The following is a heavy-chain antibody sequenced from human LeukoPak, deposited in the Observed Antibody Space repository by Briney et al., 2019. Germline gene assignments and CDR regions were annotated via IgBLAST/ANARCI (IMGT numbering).Heavy chain of an antibody. V-gene: IGHV3-53*01. Sequence: GGSLRLSCAASGFTVDSNYLSWVRQAPGKGLEWVSTIYTGGNTYYAASVKGRFTISRDFSKNTVFLHMNSLRAEDTAMYYCAKGPLRGTAAAIDYWGQGTLVTVSS. CDR3: AKGPLRGTAAAIDY. CDR1: GFTVDSNY. CDR2: IYTGGNT. D-gene: IGHD2-2*01. J-gene: IGHJ4*02.